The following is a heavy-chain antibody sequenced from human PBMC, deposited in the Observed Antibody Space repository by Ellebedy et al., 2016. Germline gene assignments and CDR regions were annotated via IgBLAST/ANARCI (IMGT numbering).Heavy chain of an antibody. CDR3: VKVFYGSESSLQD. Sequence: HTGGSLRLSCAASGFIFGDYWMNWVRQAPGKGLVWVSRIYTDGSITYYADSVKGRFTISRDNAKNTLYLQLNSLRAEDTAIYYCVKVFYGSESSLQDWGQGTLVTVSS. J-gene: IGHJ1*01. D-gene: IGHD3-10*01. CDR2: IYTDGSIT. CDR1: GFIFGDYW. V-gene: IGHV3-74*01.